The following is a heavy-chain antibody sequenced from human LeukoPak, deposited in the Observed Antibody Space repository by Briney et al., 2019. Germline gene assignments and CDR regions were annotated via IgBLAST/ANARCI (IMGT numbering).Heavy chain of an antibody. CDR3: ARAVLSSPVQYYFDY. J-gene: IGHJ4*02. CDR2: IYYSGST. V-gene: IGHV4-31*03. Sequence: SAPLSLTCTVSGGSISSGGYYWSWIRQHPGKGLEGIGYIYYSGSTYYNPSLKSRVTISVDTSKNQFSLKLSSVTAADTAVYYCARAVLSSPVQYYFDYWGQGILVTVSS. CDR1: GGSISSGGYY. D-gene: IGHD6-13*01.